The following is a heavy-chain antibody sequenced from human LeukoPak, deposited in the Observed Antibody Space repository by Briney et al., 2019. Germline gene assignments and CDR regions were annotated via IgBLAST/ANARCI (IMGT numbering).Heavy chain of an antibody. CDR2: IGNSGTTI. CDR3: ARERPSAAGNYYYYYMDV. Sequence: MAGGSLRLSCAASGFTFSDYYMSWIRQAPGKGLEWVSDIGNSGTTIYYADSVKGRFTISRDNAKNSLYLQMNSLRAEDTAVYYCARERPSAAGNYYYYYMDVWGKGTTVTVSS. CDR1: GFTFSDYY. J-gene: IGHJ6*03. V-gene: IGHV3-11*04. D-gene: IGHD6-13*01.